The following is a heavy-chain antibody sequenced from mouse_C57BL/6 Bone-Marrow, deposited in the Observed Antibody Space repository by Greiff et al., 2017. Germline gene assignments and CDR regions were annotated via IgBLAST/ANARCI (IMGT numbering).Heavy chain of an antibody. V-gene: IGHV1-15*01. J-gene: IGHJ2*01. D-gene: IGHD1-1*01. CDR3: TRPTSVVTPCYCDD. Sequence: QVQLQQSGAELVKPGASVTLSCKASGYTFTDYEMHWVKQTPVHGLEWIGAINPETGGTAYNQKFKGKAILTADKSSSTAYMELRSLTSDDSAVYYCTRPTSVVTPCYCDDWGQGTTLTVSS. CDR1: GYTFTDYE. CDR2: INPETGGT.